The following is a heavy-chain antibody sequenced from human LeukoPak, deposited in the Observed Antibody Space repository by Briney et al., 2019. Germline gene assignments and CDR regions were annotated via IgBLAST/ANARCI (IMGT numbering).Heavy chain of an antibody. J-gene: IGHJ4*02. CDR3: ASLLYSSSWYAFVY. CDR2: INPNSGGT. CDR1: GYTFTNYY. V-gene: IGHV1-2*02. Sequence: ASVKVSCKASGYTFTNYYIHWVRQAPGQGLEWMGWINPNSGGTNYAQKFQGRVTMTRDTSISTAYMELSRLRSDDTAVYYCASLLYSSSWYAFVYWGQGTLVTVSS. D-gene: IGHD6-13*01.